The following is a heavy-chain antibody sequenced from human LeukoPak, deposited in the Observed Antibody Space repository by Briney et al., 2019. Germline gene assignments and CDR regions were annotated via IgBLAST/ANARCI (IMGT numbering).Heavy chain of an antibody. CDR2: VSTYNSET. D-gene: IGHD1-1*01. V-gene: IGHV1-18*01. Sequence: ASVKVSCRASGYRFSSVGISWVRQAPGQGLEWIGWVSTYNSETNYAPKFQARVTMTKDTSTSTVFLEMWSLRADDTAVYYCVRDNWNEFDPWGQGTLVTVSS. CDR1: GYRFSSVG. CDR3: VRDNWNEFDP. J-gene: IGHJ5*02.